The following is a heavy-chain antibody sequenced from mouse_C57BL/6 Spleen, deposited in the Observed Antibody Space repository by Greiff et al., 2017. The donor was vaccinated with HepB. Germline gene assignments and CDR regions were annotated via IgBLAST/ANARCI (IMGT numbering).Heavy chain of an antibody. CDR3: ARWGLYYDYDYAMDY. CDR1: GYSFTDYN. V-gene: IGHV1-39*01. CDR2: INPNYGTT. J-gene: IGHJ4*01. D-gene: IGHD2-4*01. Sequence: EVQLQESGPELVKPGASVKISCKASGYSFTDYNMNWVKQSNGKSLEWIGVINPNYGTTSYNQKFKGKATLTVNQSSSTAYMQLNSLTSEDSAVYYCARWGLYYDYDYAMDYWGQGTSVTVSS.